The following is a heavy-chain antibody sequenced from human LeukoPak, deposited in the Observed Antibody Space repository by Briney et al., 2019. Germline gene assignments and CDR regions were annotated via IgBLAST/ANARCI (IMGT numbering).Heavy chain of an antibody. CDR2: ISWNSGSI. CDR1: GFTFDDYA. CDR3: ARARQWLGVSNWFDP. V-gene: IGHV3-9*01. J-gene: IGHJ5*02. Sequence: GGSLRLSCAASGFTFDDYAMHWVRQAPGKGLEWVSGISWNSGSIGYADSVKGRFTIARDNAKNSLYLEMNSLRAEDTAIYYCARARQWLGVSNWFDPWGQRTLVTVSS. D-gene: IGHD3-22*01.